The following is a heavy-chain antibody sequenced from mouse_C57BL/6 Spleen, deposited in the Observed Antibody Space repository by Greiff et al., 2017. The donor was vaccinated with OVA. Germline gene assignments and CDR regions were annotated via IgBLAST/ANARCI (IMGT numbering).Heavy chain of an antibody. Sequence: QVQPQQSGAELVKPGASVKLSCKASGYTFTSYWMHWVKQRPGQGLEWIGMIHPNSGSTNYNEKFKSKATLTVDKSSSTAYMQLSSLTSEDSAVYYCASYYSNPLDYWGQGTTLTVSS. CDR1: GYTFTSYW. CDR3: ASYYSNPLDY. CDR2: IHPNSGST. J-gene: IGHJ2*01. V-gene: IGHV1-64*01. D-gene: IGHD2-5*01.